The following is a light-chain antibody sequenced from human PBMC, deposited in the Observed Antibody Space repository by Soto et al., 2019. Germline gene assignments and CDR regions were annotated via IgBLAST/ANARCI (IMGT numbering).Light chain of an antibody. CDR2: EVR. J-gene: IGLJ3*02. CDR3: SSFTRSSTWV. Sequence: QAVVTQPPSVSGSPGQSVTISCTGTSSDVGSSYNRVSWYQQAPGTAPKLLIYEVRNRPSGVPDRFSGSKSGNTASLTISGLQAEDEADYYCSSFTRSSTWVFGGGTKLTVL. V-gene: IGLV2-18*02. CDR1: SSDVGSSYNR.